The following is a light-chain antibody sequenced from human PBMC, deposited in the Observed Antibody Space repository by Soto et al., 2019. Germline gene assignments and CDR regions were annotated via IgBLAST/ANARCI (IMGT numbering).Light chain of an antibody. CDR1: QSVSSY. CDR2: DAS. CDR3: QQRSNWPPIFT. Sequence: EIVLTQSPATLSLSPGERATISCRASQSVSSYLAWYQQKPGQAPRLLIYDASNRATGIPARFSGSGSGTDFTLTISSLEPEDFAVYYCQQRSNWPPIFTFGPGNKVDIK. V-gene: IGKV3-11*01. J-gene: IGKJ3*01.